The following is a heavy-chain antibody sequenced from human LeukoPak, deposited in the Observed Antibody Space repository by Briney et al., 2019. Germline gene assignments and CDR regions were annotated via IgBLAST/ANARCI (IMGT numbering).Heavy chain of an antibody. D-gene: IGHD6-13*01. CDR2: ISSSGSTI. Sequence: GGSLRLSCAASGFTFSSYEMNWVRQAPGKGLEWVSYISSSGSTIYYADSVKGRFTISRDNAKSSLYLQMNSLRAEDTAVYYCASLTAAAPYYYYYMDVWGKGTTVTVSS. J-gene: IGHJ6*03. CDR3: ASLTAAAPYYYYYMDV. V-gene: IGHV3-48*03. CDR1: GFTFSSYE.